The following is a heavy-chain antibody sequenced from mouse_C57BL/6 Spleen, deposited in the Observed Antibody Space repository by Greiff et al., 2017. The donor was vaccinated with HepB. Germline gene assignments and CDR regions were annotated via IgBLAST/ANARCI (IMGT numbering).Heavy chain of an antibody. CDR2: ISDGGSYT. Sequence: EVQGVESGGGLVKPGGSLKLSCAASGFTFSSYAMSWVRQTPEKRLEWVATISDGGSYTYYPDNVKGRFTISRDNAKNNLYLQMSRLKSEDTAMYYCARRENYDYDVAWFAYWGQGTLVTVSA. D-gene: IGHD2-4*01. CDR1: GFTFSSYA. J-gene: IGHJ3*01. CDR3: ARRENYDYDVAWFAY. V-gene: IGHV5-4*01.